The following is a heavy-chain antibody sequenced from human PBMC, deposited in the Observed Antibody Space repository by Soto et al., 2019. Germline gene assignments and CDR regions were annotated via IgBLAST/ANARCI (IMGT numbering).Heavy chain of an antibody. CDR2: ISSDGATI. CDR1: GLTFSKFE. J-gene: IGHJ4*02. V-gene: IGHV3-48*03. CDR3: VRVGIVARPY. D-gene: IGHD2-21*01. Sequence: GRSLRLSCEVSGLTFSKFEMTWVRQAPGQGLEWVSSISSDGATIYYADSVKGRFTISRGNDKNLLYLQMNSLKGEDTATYYCVRVGIVARPYWGQGTPVTVSS.